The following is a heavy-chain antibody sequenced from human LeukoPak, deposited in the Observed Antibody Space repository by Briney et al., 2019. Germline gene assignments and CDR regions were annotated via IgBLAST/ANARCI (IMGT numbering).Heavy chain of an antibody. CDR2: INPNSGGT. Sequence: ASVKVSCKASGYTFTGYYMHWVRQAPGQGLEWMGRINPNSGGTNYAQKFQGRVTMTRDTSISTAYMELNRLRSDDTAVYYCARESGGSCLFDCWGQGTLVTVSS. J-gene: IGHJ4*02. V-gene: IGHV1-2*06. CDR3: ARESGGSCLFDC. CDR1: GYTFTGYY. D-gene: IGHD2-15*01.